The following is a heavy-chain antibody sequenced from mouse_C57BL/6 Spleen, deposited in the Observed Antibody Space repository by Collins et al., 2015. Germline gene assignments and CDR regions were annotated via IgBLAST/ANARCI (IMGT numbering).Heavy chain of an antibody. CDR2: IDPEDGET. J-gene: IGHJ2*01. Sequence: MGDYYMHWVKQRTEQGLEWIGRIDPEDGETKYAPKFQGKATITADTSSNTAYMQLSSLTSEDSAVYYCAPKIYYYGSSYVDYWGQGTTLTVSS. CDR1: MGDYY. D-gene: IGHD1-1*01. V-gene: IGHV14-2*01. CDR3: APKIYYYGSSYVDY.